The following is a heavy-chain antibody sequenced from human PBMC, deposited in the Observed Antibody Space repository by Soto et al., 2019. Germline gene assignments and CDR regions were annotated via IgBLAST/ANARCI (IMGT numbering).Heavy chain of an antibody. CDR1: GASFTSNYW. D-gene: IGHD2-15*01. CDR2: IYYSGST. Sequence: QVQLQESGPGLVKPSGTLSLTCTVSGASFTSNYWWGWVRQPPGKGLEWIGNIYYSGSTNYNTSLESRVTISVDKSKNQFSLKLNSVTAADTAMYYCAWWLATTRTDFDYWGQGSLFTVSS. CDR3: AWWLATTRTDFDY. J-gene: IGHJ4*02. V-gene: IGHV4-4*02.